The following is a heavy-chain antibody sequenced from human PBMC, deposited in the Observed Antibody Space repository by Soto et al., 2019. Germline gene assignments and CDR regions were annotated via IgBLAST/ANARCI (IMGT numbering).Heavy chain of an antibody. J-gene: IGHJ5*02. Sequence: QTLVRDRAISGDSVSSNTEAWNWVRQSPSRGLEWLGRTYSRSKWYNDYAVSVKSRIIINPDTSKNQFSLQLNSVTPEDTAVYYCAKGDNLGPKTGYAFDPWGQGFLVTVSA. CDR2: TYSRSKWYN. D-gene: IGHD5-12*01. CDR3: AKGDNLGPKTGYAFDP. CDR1: GDSVSSNTEA. V-gene: IGHV6-1*01.